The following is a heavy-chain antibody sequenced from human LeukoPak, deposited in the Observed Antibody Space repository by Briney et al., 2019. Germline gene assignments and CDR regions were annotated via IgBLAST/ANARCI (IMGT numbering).Heavy chain of an antibody. Sequence: GGSLRLSCAASGFTFTTYWMSWVRQAPGKGLEWMANMKQDGSEKYYVDSVKGRFTISRDNAKNSLYLQMNSLRAEDTAVYYCARDSGYCSSTGCYVHYFDYWGQGTLVTVSS. CDR2: MKQDGSEK. V-gene: IGHV3-7*01. CDR3: ARDSGYCSSTGCYVHYFDY. D-gene: IGHD2-2*01. J-gene: IGHJ4*02. CDR1: GFTFTTYW.